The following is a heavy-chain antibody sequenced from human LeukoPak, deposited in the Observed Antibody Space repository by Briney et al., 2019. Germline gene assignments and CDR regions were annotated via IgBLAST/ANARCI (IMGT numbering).Heavy chain of an antibody. Sequence: PGGSLRLSCAASGFTFGSFSMSWVRQAPGKGLEWVSRINSDGSSTDYADSVKGRFTISRDNAKNTLYLQTNSLRVEDTAVYYCGRGPVPAAIDYWGQGTLVTVSS. CDR2: INSDGSST. J-gene: IGHJ4*02. D-gene: IGHD2-2*01. V-gene: IGHV3-74*01. CDR1: GFTFGSFS. CDR3: GRGPVPAAIDY.